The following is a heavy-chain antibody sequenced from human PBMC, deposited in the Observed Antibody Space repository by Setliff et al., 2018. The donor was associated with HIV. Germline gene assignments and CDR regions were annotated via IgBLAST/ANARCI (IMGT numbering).Heavy chain of an antibody. Sequence: SGPTLVNPTQTLTLTCTFSGFSLSISGVGVGWIRQPPGKALEWIGYIYYSGSTNYNPSLKSRVTMSVDTSKNQFSLKLTSVTASDTAVYYCARAAAGNTGPFDLWGQGSPVTVSS. V-gene: IGHV4-61*05. CDR1: GFSLSISGVG. CDR2: IYYSGST. CDR3: ARAAAGNTGPFDL. J-gene: IGHJ4*02. D-gene: IGHD4-17*01.